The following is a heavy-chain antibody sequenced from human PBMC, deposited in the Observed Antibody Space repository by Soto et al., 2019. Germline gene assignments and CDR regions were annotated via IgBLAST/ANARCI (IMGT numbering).Heavy chain of an antibody. CDR2: ISYDGSNK. D-gene: IGHD5-18*01. CDR1: GFTFSSYA. V-gene: IGHV3-30-3*01. J-gene: IGHJ4*02. CDR3: ARGRRIQLWFKFDY. Sequence: PGESLKISCAASGFTFSSYAMHWVRQAPGKGLEWVAVISYDGSNKYYADSVKGRFTISRDNSKNTLYLQMNSLRAEDTAVYYCARGRRIQLWFKFDYWGQGTLVTVSS.